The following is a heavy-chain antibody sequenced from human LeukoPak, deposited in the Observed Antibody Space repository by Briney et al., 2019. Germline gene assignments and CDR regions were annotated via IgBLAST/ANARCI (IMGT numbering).Heavy chain of an antibody. J-gene: IGHJ4*02. CDR1: GGSISSSSYY. V-gene: IGHV4-39*07. CDR3: ARESPYSARGQPSDY. Sequence: KPSQTLSLTCTVSGGSISSSSYYWGRIRQPPGKGLEWIGSIYYSGSTYYNPSLKSRVTISVDTSKNQFSLKLSSVTAADTAVYYCARESPYSARGQPSDYWGQGTLVTVSS. D-gene: IGHD6-6*01. CDR2: IYYSGST.